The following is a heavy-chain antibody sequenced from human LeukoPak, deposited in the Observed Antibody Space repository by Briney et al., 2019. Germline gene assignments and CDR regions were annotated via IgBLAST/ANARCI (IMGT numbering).Heavy chain of an antibody. Sequence: QAGGSLRLSCAASGFSFSSYAMTWVRQAPGKGLEWVSALSVSGGNTYYADSVKGRFTISRANSKNTLHSQMNSLRAEDTAVYYCAKADSTTWYNNYVDGWGQGALVTVSS. J-gene: IGHJ4*02. CDR2: LSVSGGNT. V-gene: IGHV3-23*01. CDR3: AKADSTTWYNNYVDG. D-gene: IGHD2-2*02. CDR1: GFSFSSYA.